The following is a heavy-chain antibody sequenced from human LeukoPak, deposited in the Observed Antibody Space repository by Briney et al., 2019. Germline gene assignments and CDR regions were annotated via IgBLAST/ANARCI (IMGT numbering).Heavy chain of an antibody. V-gene: IGHV3-23*01. CDR2: ISGSGGNT. J-gene: IGHJ4*02. CDR1: GFIFSSYA. Sequence: GGSLRLSCAASGFIFSSYAMSWVRQAPGKGLEWVSGISGSGGNTFYADSVKGRFTISRDNSKNTLYLQMNSLRAEDTAVYYCAKVLRYYGSGSSSFDYWGQGTLVTVSS. D-gene: IGHD3-10*01. CDR3: AKVLRYYGSGSSSFDY.